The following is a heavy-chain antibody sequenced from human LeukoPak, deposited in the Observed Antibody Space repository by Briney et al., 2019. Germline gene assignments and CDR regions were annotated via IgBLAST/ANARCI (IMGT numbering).Heavy chain of an antibody. CDR1: GFTFSSYA. Sequence: PGGSLRLSCAASGFTFSSYAMSWVRQAPGKGLEWVSAISGSGGSTYYADSVKGRFTISRDNSKNSLYLQMNSLRAEDTALYYCAKDLRRVIEGSDYWGQGTLVTVSS. CDR2: ISGSGGST. D-gene: IGHD2-21*01. J-gene: IGHJ4*02. CDR3: AKDLRRVIEGSDY. V-gene: IGHV3-23*01.